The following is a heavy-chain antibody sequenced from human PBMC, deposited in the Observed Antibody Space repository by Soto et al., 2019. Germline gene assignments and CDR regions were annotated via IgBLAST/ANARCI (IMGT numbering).Heavy chain of an antibody. CDR2: IIPILDIP. CDR3: ASNFTGVLVLGASPPGGDNYGWDV. CDR1: GGTFSRYT. D-gene: IGHD2-15*01. V-gene: IGHV1-69*02. J-gene: IGHJ6*02. Sequence: QVQLVQSGAEVKKPGSSVKVSCKASGGTFSRYTISWVRQAPGQGLEWMGRIIPILDIPNYAQNFQGRVTITADKSTSTAYMELSSLRSDDTAVYYCASNFTGVLVLGASPPGGDNYGWDVWGQGTTVTVSS.